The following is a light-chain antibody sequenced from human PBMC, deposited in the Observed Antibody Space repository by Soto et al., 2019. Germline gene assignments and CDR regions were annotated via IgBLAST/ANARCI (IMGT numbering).Light chain of an antibody. CDR2: QDT. V-gene: IGLV3-1*01. J-gene: IGLJ2*01. CDR3: QAWDSNNVV. Sequence: SYELTQPPSVSVSPGQTASITCSGDKLGQKYACWYQQKPGQSPVLVIYQDTKRPSGIPERFSGSNSGNTATLTISGTQAMDEADYYCQAWDSNNVVFGGGTKGTVL. CDR1: KLGQKY.